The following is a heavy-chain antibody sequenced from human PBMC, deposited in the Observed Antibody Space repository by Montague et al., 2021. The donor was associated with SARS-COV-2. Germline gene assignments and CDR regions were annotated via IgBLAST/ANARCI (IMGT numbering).Heavy chain of an antibody. D-gene: IGHD4-11*01. CDR3: VSGRDGSYSHFHF. V-gene: IGHV4-59*01. CDR1: GVSINENI. CDR2: IFFNRGP. Sequence: SETLSLTCTVSGVSINENIWTWIRQTPGTGLELIRYIFFNRGPIHNASLKNRVTISLDTSKSQVSLRLNSVTAADTAVYFCVSGRDGSYSHFHFWGQGAPVTVSS. J-gene: IGHJ1*01.